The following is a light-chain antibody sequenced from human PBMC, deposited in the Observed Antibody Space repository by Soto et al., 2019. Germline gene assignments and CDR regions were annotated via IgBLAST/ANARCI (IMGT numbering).Light chain of an antibody. CDR3: HQYDGSPIT. V-gene: IGKV1-39*01. CDR2: AAY. J-gene: IGKJ5*01. CDR1: QRISTH. Sequence: DIQMTQSPSSLSASVGDRVTITCRASQRISTHLNWYQQKPGKAPNLLIYAAYNLQSGLPSRFSGSGSGTDFTLTISRLDPEDFALYICHQYDGSPITFGQGTRLEIK.